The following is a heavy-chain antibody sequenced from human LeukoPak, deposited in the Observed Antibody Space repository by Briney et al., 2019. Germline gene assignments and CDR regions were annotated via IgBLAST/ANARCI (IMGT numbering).Heavy chain of an antibody. V-gene: IGHV4-59*01. Sequence: SETLSLTCTVSGGSISSYYWSWIRQPPGKGLEWIGYFYCSGSTNYNPHLKSRVTISVDTSKNQFSLKLSSVTAADTAVYYCAREYYYGSGPYWDAFDIWGQGTMVTVS. D-gene: IGHD3-10*01. CDR1: GGSISSYY. CDR2: FYCSGST. CDR3: AREYYYGSGPYWDAFDI. J-gene: IGHJ3*02.